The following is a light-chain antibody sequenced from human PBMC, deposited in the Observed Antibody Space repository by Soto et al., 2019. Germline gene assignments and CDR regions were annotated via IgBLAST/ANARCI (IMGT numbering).Light chain of an antibody. CDR3: SSYTSSSTPVV. CDR1: SSDVGGYNY. CDR2: DVS. J-gene: IGLJ2*01. Sequence: QSALTQPASVSGSPGQSITISCTGTSSDVGGYNYVSWYQQHPGKAPKLMIYDVSNRPSGVSNRFSGSKSGNTASLTISGXQAEXXXXXXCSSYTSSSTPVVFGGGTKVTVL. V-gene: IGLV2-14*03.